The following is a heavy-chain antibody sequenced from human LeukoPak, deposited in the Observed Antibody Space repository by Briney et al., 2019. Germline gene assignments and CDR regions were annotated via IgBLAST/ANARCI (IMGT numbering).Heavy chain of an antibody. D-gene: IGHD5-18*01. V-gene: IGHV3-11*04. J-gene: IGHJ4*02. CDR1: GFTFSDYY. CDR3: AYTAMVYPPNPDY. Sequence: GGSLRLSCAASGFTFSDYYISWIRQAPGKGLEWVSYISSSGSTIYYADSVKGRFTISRDNAKNSLYLQMNSLRDEDTAVYYCAYTAMVYPPNPDYWGQETVVSVSS. CDR2: ISSSGSTI.